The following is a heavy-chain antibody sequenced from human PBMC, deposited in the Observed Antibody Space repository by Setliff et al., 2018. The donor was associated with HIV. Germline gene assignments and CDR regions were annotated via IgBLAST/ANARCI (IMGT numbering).Heavy chain of an antibody. Sequence: SETLSLTCAVYGGSFSGYYWSWIRQPPGKGLKWIGRIYTSGSTNYDPSLKSRVTISVDTSKNQFSLKLSSVTAADTAVYYCARSRGRWQLVIYYWGQGTLVTVSS. CDR2: IYTSGST. CDR1: GGSFSGYY. CDR3: ARSRGRWQLVIYY. D-gene: IGHD6-6*01. J-gene: IGHJ4*02. V-gene: IGHV4-59*10.